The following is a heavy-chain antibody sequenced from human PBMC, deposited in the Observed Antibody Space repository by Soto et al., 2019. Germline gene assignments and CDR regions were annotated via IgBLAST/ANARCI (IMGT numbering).Heavy chain of an antibody. J-gene: IGHJ4*02. V-gene: IGHV3-21*01. CDR2: ISSSSSYI. D-gene: IGHD3-22*01. Sequence: GGSLRLSCAASGFTFSSYSMNWVRQAPGKGLEWVSSISSSSSYIYYADSVKGRFTISRDNAKNSLYLQMNSLRAEDTAVYYCARDRNYYDSSCFDYWGQGTLVTVSS. CDR1: GFTFSSYS. CDR3: ARDRNYYDSSCFDY.